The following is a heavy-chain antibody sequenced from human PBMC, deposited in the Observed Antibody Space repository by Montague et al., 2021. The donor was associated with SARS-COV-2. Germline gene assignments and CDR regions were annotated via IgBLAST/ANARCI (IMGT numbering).Heavy chain of an antibody. Sequence: SETLSLTCTVSGGSISSSSYYWGWIRQPPGKGLEWIGSIYYSGSTYYNPSLKSRVTISVDTSKNQFSLKLSSVTAADTAVYYCARDSAPSITIFGVVIRQQNPRYYYYGMDVWGQGTPVTVSS. D-gene: IGHD3-3*01. CDR3: ARDSAPSITIFGVVIRQQNPRYYYYGMDV. J-gene: IGHJ6*02. V-gene: IGHV4-39*07. CDR2: IYYSGST. CDR1: GGSISSSSYY.